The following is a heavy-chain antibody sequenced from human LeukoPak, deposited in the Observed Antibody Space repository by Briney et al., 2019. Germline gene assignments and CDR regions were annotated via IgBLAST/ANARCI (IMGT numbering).Heavy chain of an antibody. CDR2: ISGSGGAT. CDR3: AKARGSSGYIAPGGDY. J-gene: IGHJ4*02. CDR1: GFSFDNYA. D-gene: IGHD3-22*01. V-gene: IGHV3-23*01. Sequence: GGSLRLSCAASGFSFDNYAMSWVRQAPGKGLEWVSSISGSGGATYYADSVKGRFTIFRDNSKNTLYQQMTSLRVEDTAIFFCAKARGSSGYIAPGGDYWGQGTLVTVSS.